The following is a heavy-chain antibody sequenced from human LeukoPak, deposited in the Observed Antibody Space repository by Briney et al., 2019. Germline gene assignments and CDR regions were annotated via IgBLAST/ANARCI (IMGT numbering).Heavy chain of an antibody. Sequence: GGSLRLSCEASGFTFSSYWMNWARQAPGKGLEWVASINHNGNVNYYVDSVKGRFTISRDNAKNSLYLQMSNLRAEDTAVYFCARGGGLDVWGQGATVTVSS. V-gene: IGHV3-7*03. J-gene: IGHJ6*02. CDR1: GFTFSSYW. D-gene: IGHD3-16*01. CDR2: INHNGNVN. CDR3: ARGGGLDV.